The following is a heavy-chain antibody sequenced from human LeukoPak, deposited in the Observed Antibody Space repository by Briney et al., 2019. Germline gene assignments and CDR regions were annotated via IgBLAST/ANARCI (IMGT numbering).Heavy chain of an antibody. CDR1: GGSISSYY. CDR2: IYTSGST. CDR3: ARARSSGWYGDAFDI. V-gene: IGHV4-4*07. D-gene: IGHD6-19*01. Sequence: PSETLSLTCTVSGGSISSYYWSWIRQPAGKGLEWIGRIYTSGSTNYNPSLKSRVTMLVDTSKNQFSLKLSSVTAADTAVYYCARARSSGWYGDAFDIWGQGTMVTVSS. J-gene: IGHJ3*02.